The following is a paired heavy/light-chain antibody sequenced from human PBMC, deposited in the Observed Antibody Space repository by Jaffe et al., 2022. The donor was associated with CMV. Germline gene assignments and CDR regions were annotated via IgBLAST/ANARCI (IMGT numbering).Light chain of an antibody. V-gene: IGLV3-1*01. J-gene: IGLJ2*01. CDR3: QAWDNGASPHVI. Sequence: SYDLTQPPSLSVSLGQTATITCSGDELRDRFVCWYQQKSGQAPLLIIYEDDKRPSGIPERFSGSSSGNIATLTITGTQSLDEADYYCQAWDNGASPHVIFGVGTKLTVL. CDR2: EDD. CDR1: ELRDRF.
Heavy chain of an antibody. J-gene: IGHJ4*02. CDR1: GYSFSNYW. D-gene: IGHD5-12*01. CDR2: IYGGDSHA. CDR3: ARVDKFWEMRAPLDY. Sequence: EVQLEQSGAEVKKPGESLRISCKGLGYSFSNYWIAWVRQMPGKGLEWMGVIYGGDSHARYSSSLQGQVTISADKSISTAYLQWSSLEASDSGVYFCARVDKFWEMRAPLDYWGQGTRLTVSS. V-gene: IGHV5-51*01.